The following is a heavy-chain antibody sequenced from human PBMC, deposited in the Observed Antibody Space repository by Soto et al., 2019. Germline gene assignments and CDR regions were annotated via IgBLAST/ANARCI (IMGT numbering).Heavy chain of an antibody. J-gene: IGHJ4*02. CDR1: GFTFSSYA. V-gene: IGHV3-23*01. D-gene: IGHD3-22*01. CDR2: ISGSGGST. CDR3: AKDRIYDSSGYYYSGYFDY. Sequence: GSLRLSCAASGFTFSSYAMSWVRQAPGKGLEWVSAISGSGGSTYYADSVKGRFTISRDNSKNTLYLQMNSLRAEDTAVYYCAKDRIYDSSGYYYSGYFDYWGQGTLVTVSS.